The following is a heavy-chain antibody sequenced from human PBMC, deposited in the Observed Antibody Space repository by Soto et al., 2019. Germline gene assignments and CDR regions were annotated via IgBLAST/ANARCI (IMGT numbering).Heavy chain of an antibody. CDR3: ARRGSGRYCDY. CDR2: ISGSGGST. D-gene: IGHD6-19*01. J-gene: IGHJ4*02. Sequence: EVQLLESGGGLVQPGGSLRLSCAASGFTFSSYAMRWVRQAPVKGLEWVSAISGSGGSTYYADSVKGRFTISRDNSKNTLYLQMNSLRAEDTAVYYCARRGSGRYCDYWGQGTLVTVSS. CDR1: GFTFSSYA. V-gene: IGHV3-23*01.